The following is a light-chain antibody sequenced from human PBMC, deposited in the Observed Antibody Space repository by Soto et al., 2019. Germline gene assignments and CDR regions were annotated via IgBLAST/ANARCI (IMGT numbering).Light chain of an antibody. Sequence: DIVMTQSPLSLPVTPGEPASISCRSSQSLLHSNGNNYLEWYLQKPGQSPQLLIYLGSSRASGVPDMFSGSGSGTDFTLKIRRVEAEYVGVYYCMQALQTPRTFGQGTKVEIK. CDR1: QSLLHSNGNNY. CDR2: LGS. V-gene: IGKV2-28*01. J-gene: IGKJ1*01. CDR3: MQALQTPRT.